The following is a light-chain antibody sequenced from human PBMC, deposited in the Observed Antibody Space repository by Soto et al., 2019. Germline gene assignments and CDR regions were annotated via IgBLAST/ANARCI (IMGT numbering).Light chain of an antibody. Sequence: QSALTQPASVSRSPGQSTTVPRTGTRRDIGRYDFVSWYQQHPGKVPKLLIYDVTNRPSGVSNRFSGSKSGNTASLTISGLQAEDEADYYCTSFTTAYSHVFGTGTKVTVL. CDR1: RRDIGRYDF. CDR3: TSFTTAYSHV. J-gene: IGLJ1*01. CDR2: DVT. V-gene: IGLV2-14*03.